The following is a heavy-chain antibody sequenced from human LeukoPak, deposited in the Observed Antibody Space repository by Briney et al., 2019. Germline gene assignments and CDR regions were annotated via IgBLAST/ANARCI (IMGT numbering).Heavy chain of an antibody. V-gene: IGHV1-2*02. CDR2: INPESGAT. CDR1: GHIFIDYY. CDR3: AKTGDPAYDAFDI. J-gene: IGHJ3*02. D-gene: IGHD7-27*01. Sequence: ASVKVSCTASGHIFIDYYMHWVRQAPGQGVEWMGWINPESGATNYAQKFQGGVARTRDPSISTASMELSVLRADDTTIYHCAKTGDPAYDAFDIWGQGTLLTVSS.